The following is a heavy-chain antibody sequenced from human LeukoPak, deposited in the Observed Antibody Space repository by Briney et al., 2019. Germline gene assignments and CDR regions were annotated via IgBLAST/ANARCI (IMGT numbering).Heavy chain of an antibody. CDR2: IYYGGST. CDR1: GGSISSSNYY. Sequence: SETLFLTCTVSGGSISSSNYYWGWIRQPPGKGLEWIGSIYYGGSTYYNPSLKSRVTISVDTSKNQFSLKLSSVTAADRAVYYCARHSYSSSWYWGQGTLVTVSS. CDR3: ARHSYSSSWY. D-gene: IGHD6-13*01. V-gene: IGHV4-39*01. J-gene: IGHJ4*02.